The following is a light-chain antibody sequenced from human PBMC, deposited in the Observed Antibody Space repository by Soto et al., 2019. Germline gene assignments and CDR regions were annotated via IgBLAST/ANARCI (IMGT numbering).Light chain of an antibody. V-gene: IGLV1-44*01. J-gene: IGLJ2*01. CDR1: SSTIGSNT. Sequence: QSVLTQPPSASGTPGQRVTISCSGSSSTIGSNTVNWYQQLPGTAPKLLIYSNNQRPSGVPDRFSGSKSGTSASLAISGLQSEDEADYYCAAWDDSLKGVVFGGGTKLTVL. CDR3: AAWDDSLKGVV. CDR2: SNN.